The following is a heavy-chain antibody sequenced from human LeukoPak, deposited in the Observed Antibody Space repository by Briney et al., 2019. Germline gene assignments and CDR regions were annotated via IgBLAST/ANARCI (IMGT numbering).Heavy chain of an antibody. Sequence: SETLSLTCTVSGGSFSGYLWSWLRQSPGKGLEWIGEINYNGEVTNYNPSLKSRLTMSIDTSKNQFSLKLSSVTAAGTAVYYSTRSGLTGMRKYPRADYYCYGMDVWGQGTAVTVSS. J-gene: IGHJ6*02. CDR1: GGSFSGYL. CDR3: TRSGLTGMRKYPRADYYCYGMDV. D-gene: IGHD1-14*01. CDR2: INYNGEVT. V-gene: IGHV4-34*01.